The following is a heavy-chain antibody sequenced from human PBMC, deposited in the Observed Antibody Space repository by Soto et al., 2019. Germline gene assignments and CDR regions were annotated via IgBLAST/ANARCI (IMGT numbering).Heavy chain of an antibody. CDR2: IWYDGSDK. V-gene: IGHV3-33*01. CDR1: GFTFRSYG. J-gene: IGHJ4*02. D-gene: IGHD6-13*01. Sequence: QVQLVESGGGVVQPGRSLRLSCAASGFTFRSYGMHWVRQAPGKGLEWVASIWYDGSDKYYADSVKGRFTVSRDNSKNTRNLQMNSLRAEETAVYYSARDRYSSCWYGIMDFWGQGTLVTVSS. CDR3: ARDRYSSCWYGIMDF.